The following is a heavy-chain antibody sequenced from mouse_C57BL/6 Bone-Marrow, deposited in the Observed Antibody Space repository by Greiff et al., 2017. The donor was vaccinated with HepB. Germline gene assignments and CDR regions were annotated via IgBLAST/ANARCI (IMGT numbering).Heavy chain of an antibody. V-gene: IGHV1-82*01. CDR2: IYPGDGDT. D-gene: IGHD2-2*01. Sequence: VQVVESGPELVKPGASVKISCKASGYAFSSSWMNWVKQRPGKGLEWIGRIYPGDGDTNYNGKFKGKATLTADKSSSTAYMQLSSLTSEDSAVYFCAVWLRRRYWYFDVWGTGTTVTVSS. CDR3: AVWLRRRYWYFDV. J-gene: IGHJ1*03. CDR1: GYAFSSSW.